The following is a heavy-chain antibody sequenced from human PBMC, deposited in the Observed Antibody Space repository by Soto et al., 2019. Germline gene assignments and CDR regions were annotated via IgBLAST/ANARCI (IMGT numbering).Heavy chain of an antibody. V-gene: IGHV5-51*01. D-gene: IGHD6-13*01. CDR2: IYPGDSDT. J-gene: IGHJ6*02. CDR1: GYSFTSYW. Sequence: GESPKTPCKGSGYSFTSYWIGRVRQMPGKGLEWRGIIYPGDSDTRYSTSFQGQVTISADKSFGTADLQWCSLETSDTAMYSCARHALPYSGQNCGMDVWGQGTTVTVSS. CDR3: ARHALPYSGQNCGMDV.